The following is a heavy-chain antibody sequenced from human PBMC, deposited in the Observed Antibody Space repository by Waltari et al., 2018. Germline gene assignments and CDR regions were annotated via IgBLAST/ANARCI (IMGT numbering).Heavy chain of an antibody. V-gene: IGHV3-33*08. CDR1: GFTFSSYG. D-gene: IGHD6-19*01. CDR3: AVAVAGAFDY. Sequence: QVQLVESGGGVVQPGRSLRLSCAASGFTFSSYGMHWVRQAPGKGLEGVAVIWYDGSNKYYADSGKGRFTISRDNSKNTLYLQMNSLRAEDTAMYYCAVAVAGAFDYWGQGTLVTVSS. CDR2: IWYDGSNK. J-gene: IGHJ4*02.